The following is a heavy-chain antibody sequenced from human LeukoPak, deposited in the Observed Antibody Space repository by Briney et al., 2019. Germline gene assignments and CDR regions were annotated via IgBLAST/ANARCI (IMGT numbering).Heavy chain of an antibody. CDR3: AGFYYYGSRAFDY. CDR2: ISTTGDTI. D-gene: IGHD3-10*01. V-gene: IGHV3-48*03. CDR1: GFTFTTYQ. Sequence: GGSLRLSCAASGFTFTTYQMNWVRQAPGKGLEGVSYISTTGDTIYYADSVKGRFTISRDNAKNSLYLQMNSLRAVDTAVYYCAGFYYYGSRAFDYWGQGTLVTVSS. J-gene: IGHJ4*02.